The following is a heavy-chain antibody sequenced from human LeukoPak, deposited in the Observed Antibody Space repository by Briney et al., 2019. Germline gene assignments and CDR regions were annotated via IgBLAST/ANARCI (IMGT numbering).Heavy chain of an antibody. D-gene: IGHD2-2*01. CDR3: AKDSSPVPRYNWFDP. CDR1: GFTFSSYA. Sequence: PGGSLRLSCAASGFTFSSYAMSWVRQAPGKGREWVSAISGSGGSTYYADSVKGRFTISRDNSKNTLYLQMNSLRAEDTAVYYCAKDSSPVPRYNWFDPWGQGTLVTVSS. V-gene: IGHV3-23*01. J-gene: IGHJ5*02. CDR2: ISGSGGST.